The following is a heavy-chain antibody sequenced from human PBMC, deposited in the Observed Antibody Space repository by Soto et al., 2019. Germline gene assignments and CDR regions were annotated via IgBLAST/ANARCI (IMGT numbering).Heavy chain of an antibody. V-gene: IGHV4-39*01. CDR1: GGSISSSSYY. J-gene: IGHJ4*02. Sequence: QLQLQESGPGLVKPSETLSLTCTVSGGSISSSSYYWGWIRQPPGKGLEWIGSIYYSGSTYYNPSLKGRVTISVDTSKNQFSLKLSSVPAAEPAVYYCSGQDGLHLGELALSFDYWGQGTLVTVSS. D-gene: IGHD3-16*02. CDR2: IYYSGST. CDR3: SGQDGLHLGELALSFDY.